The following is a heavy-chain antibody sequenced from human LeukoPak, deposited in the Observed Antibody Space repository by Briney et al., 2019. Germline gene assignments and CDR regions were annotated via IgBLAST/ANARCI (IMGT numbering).Heavy chain of an antibody. J-gene: IGHJ4*02. V-gene: IGHV1-18*04. D-gene: IGHD3-22*01. CDR2: ISAYNGIT. CDR1: GYTFTGYY. Sequence: ASVKVSCKASGYTFTGYYMHWVRQAPGQGLEWMGWISAYNGITNYAQKLQGRVTMTTDTSTSTAYMELRSLRSDDTAVYYCARERTSGDYYDSSGPLGYWGQGTLVTVSS. CDR3: ARERTSGDYYDSSGPLGY.